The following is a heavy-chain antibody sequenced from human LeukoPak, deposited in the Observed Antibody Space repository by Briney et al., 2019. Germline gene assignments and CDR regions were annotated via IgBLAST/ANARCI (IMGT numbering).Heavy chain of an antibody. J-gene: IGHJ6*02. CDR1: GGSISSGGYY. V-gene: IGHV4-31*03. D-gene: IGHD2-2*01. CDR2: IYYSGST. Sequence: PSETLSLTCTVSGGSISSGGYYWSWIRQHPGKGLEWIGYIYYSGSTYYNPSLKSRVTISVDTSKNQFSLELSSVTAADTAVYYCARVVPAAPYYYGMDVWGQGTTVTVSS. CDR3: ARVVPAAPYYYGMDV.